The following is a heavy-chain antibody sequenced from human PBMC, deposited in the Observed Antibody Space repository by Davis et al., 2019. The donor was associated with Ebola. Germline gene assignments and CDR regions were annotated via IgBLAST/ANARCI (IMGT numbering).Heavy chain of an antibody. V-gene: IGHV4-59*02. CDR1: NVSVSSLY. CDR3: AVYTVVVTDIRAEYFQH. J-gene: IGHJ1*01. D-gene: IGHD2-21*02. Sequence: MPSETLSLTCTVSNVSVSSLYWSWIRQPPGKGLEWIGYVSHLGVNIYNPSLTSRVTISVDTSTNQFSLKLASVTAADTAVYYCAVYTVVVTDIRAEYFQHWGQGTLATVSS. CDR2: VSHLGVN.